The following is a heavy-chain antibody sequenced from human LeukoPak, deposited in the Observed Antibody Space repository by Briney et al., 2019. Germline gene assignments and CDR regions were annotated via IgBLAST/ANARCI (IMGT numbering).Heavy chain of an antibody. J-gene: IGHJ4*02. CDR2: INCNGGTT. CDR1: GLTFDDYG. Sequence: GRSLRLSCVVSGLTFDDYGMSWVRQAPGPGLEWLCGINCNGGTTTYADSVKGRFTISRDNAKNSLYLQMNSLRVEDTAFCYCARNSGANVYTYSFQYWGRGTLVTVSS. V-gene: IGHV3-20*04. D-gene: IGHD1-26*01. CDR3: ARNSGANVYTYSFQY.